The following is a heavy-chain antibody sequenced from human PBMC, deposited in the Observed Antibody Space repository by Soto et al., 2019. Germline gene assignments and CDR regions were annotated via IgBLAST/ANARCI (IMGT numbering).Heavy chain of an antibody. D-gene: IGHD5-18*01. CDR3: SRGILV. J-gene: IGHJ4*02. CDR2: ISYGGST. V-gene: IGHV4-31*03. CDR1: GGSINSGGYC. Sequence: QVQLQESGPGLVKPSQTLSLTCTVSGGSINSGGYCWSWIRQHPGKGLDWIGCISYGGSTSYNPSLKSRVPISVATSKNQFSLKLTSVTAADTAAYYCSRGILVWGQGALITVSS.